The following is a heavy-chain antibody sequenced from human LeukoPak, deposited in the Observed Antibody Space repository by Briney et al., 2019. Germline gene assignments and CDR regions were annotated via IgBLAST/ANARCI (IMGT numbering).Heavy chain of an antibody. V-gene: IGHV4-39*01. CDR3: ARRGYCSSTSCYEYWFDP. CDR2: IYYSGST. J-gene: IGHJ5*02. CDR1: GGSISSSSYY. D-gene: IGHD2-2*01. Sequence: KPSETLSPTCTVSGGSISSSSYYWGWIRQPPGKGLEWIGIIYYSGSTYYNPSLKSRLTISVDMSRNQFSLKLSSVTATDTAVYYCARRGYCSSTSCYEYWFDPWGQGTLVTVSS.